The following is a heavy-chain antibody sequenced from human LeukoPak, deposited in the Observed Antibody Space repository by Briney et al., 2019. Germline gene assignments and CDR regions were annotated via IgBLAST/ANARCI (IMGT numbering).Heavy chain of an antibody. J-gene: IGHJ4*02. V-gene: IGHV4-30-4*08. CDR3: ARAWGVGGNDY. CDR1: GGSISSGDYY. D-gene: IGHD3-16*01. CDR2: IYYSGST. Sequence: SETLSLTCTVSGGSISSGDYYWSWIRQPPGKGLEWIGYIYYSGSTYYNPSLKSRVTISVDTSKNQFSLKLSSVTAADTAVYYCARAWGVGGNDYWGQGTLVTVSS.